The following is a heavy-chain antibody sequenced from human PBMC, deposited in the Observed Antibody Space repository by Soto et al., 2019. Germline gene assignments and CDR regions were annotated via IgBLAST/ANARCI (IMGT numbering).Heavy chain of an antibody. Sequence: QVQLQQWGAGLLKPSETLSLTCAVYGGSFSGYYWTWIRQPPGTGLEWIAEINHSGSTTYNPSLKSRVTISVDTSKNQFSLKLTAVTAADTAVYYCARDKITGLFDYWGQGTLVTVSS. CDR3: ARDKITGLFDY. CDR2: INHSGST. V-gene: IGHV4-34*01. D-gene: IGHD2-8*02. CDR1: GGSFSGYY. J-gene: IGHJ4*02.